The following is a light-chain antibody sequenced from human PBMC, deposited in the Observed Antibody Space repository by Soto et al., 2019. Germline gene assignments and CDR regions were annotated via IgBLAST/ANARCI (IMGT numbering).Light chain of an antibody. CDR1: QDISNY. V-gene: IGKV1-33*01. J-gene: IGKJ5*01. CDR2: DAS. CDR3: QQYDNLPIT. Sequence: DLQMTQSPSSLSASVGDRVTITCQASQDISNYLNWYQQKPGKAPKLLIYDASNLETGVPSRFSGSGYGTDFTFTISSLQPEDIATYYCQQYDNLPITFGQGTRLEIQ.